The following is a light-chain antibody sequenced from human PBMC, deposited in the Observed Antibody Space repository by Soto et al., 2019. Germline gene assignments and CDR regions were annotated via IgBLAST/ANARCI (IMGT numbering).Light chain of an antibody. CDR1: QSVSFN. CDR2: DTS. V-gene: IGKV3-15*01. CDR3: HQHNNWPST. Sequence: EIVMTQSPATLSVSPGERATLSCRASQSVSFNLVWYQHKPGQPPRLLMYDTSKRAAGISARFTGSGSGTDFTLIIDNLQSEDFAFYYCHQHNNWPSTFGGGTKVE. J-gene: IGKJ4*01.